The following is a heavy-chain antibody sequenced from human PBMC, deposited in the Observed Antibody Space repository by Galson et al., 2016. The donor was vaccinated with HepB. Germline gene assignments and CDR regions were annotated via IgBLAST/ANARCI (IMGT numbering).Heavy chain of an antibody. V-gene: IGHV1-24*01. D-gene: IGHD5-24*01. CDR2: FEPEDGET. CDR1: GYTLTELS. J-gene: IGHJ2*01. Sequence: SVKVSCKVSGYTLTELSMHWVRQAPGKGLEWMGGFEPEDGETIYAQKFQGRVTMTEDTSTDTAYMELSSLRSEDTAVYYCATDTHANWWYFDLWGRGTLVTVSS. CDR3: ATDTHANWWYFDL.